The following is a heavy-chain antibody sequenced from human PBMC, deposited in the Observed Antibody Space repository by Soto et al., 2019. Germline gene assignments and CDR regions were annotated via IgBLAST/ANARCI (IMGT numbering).Heavy chain of an antibody. CDR2: IYYSGST. V-gene: IGHV4-39*07. Sequence: PSETLSLTCTVSGVYISRSSYYWGWIRQPPGKGLEWIGSIYYSGSTYYNPSLKSRVTISVDTSKNQFSLKLSSVTAADTAVYYCARESGSYYYYYGMDVWGQGTTVTVSS. CDR1: GVYISRSSYY. J-gene: IGHJ6*02. D-gene: IGHD1-26*01. CDR3: ARESGSYYYYYGMDV.